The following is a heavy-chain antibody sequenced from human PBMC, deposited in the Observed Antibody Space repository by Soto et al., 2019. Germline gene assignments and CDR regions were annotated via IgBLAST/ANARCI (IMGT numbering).Heavy chain of an antibody. CDR1: GGTLSSYA. J-gene: IGHJ5*02. CDR2: ISTYNGNT. Sequence: ASVKVSCKASGGTLSSYAISWVRQAPGQGLEWMGWISTYNGNTNYAQKFQGRLSMTRDTSTTTAFMELTTLRSDDTAVYYCARDEYNNGRNWLNPWGQGTLITASS. CDR3: ARDEYNNGRNWLNP. D-gene: IGHD2-8*01. V-gene: IGHV1-18*01.